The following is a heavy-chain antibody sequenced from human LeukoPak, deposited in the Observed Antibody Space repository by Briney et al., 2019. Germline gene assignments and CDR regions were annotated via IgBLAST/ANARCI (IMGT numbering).Heavy chain of an antibody. CDR2: ISSSSYYI. J-gene: IGHJ3*02. CDR1: GFTFSSYS. V-gene: IGHV3-21*01. D-gene: IGHD6-13*01. Sequence: GGSLRLSCAASGFTFSSYSMNWVRQAPGKGLEWVSSISSSSYYIYYADSLKGQFTISRDNAKNSLYLQMNSLRAEDTAVYYCAREGGSSTHSWDAFDIWGQGTMVTVSS. CDR3: AREGGSSTHSWDAFDI.